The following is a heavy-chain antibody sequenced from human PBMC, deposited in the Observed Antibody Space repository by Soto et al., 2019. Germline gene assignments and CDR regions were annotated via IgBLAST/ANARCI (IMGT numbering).Heavy chain of an antibody. V-gene: IGHV3-11*01. CDR1: GFTFRYFY. CDR2: ISSSGSTR. Sequence: PGGALRLSCAASGFTFRYFYMSWIRQAPGKGLEWVSYISSSGSTRYYADSVKGRFTISRDNAKNSLYLQMNSLRAEDTAVYYCARESPFDPWGQGTLDTVSS. J-gene: IGHJ5*02. CDR3: ARESPFDP.